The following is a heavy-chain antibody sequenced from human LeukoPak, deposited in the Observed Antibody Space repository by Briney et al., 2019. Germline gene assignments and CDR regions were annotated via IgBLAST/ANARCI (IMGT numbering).Heavy chain of an antibody. J-gene: IGHJ4*02. CDR1: GGSISSGSYY. CDR3: ARGWGPAYCGGDCHRHFDY. Sequence: SETLSLTCTVSGGSISSGSYYWSWIRQPAGKGLEWIGRIYNSGSTSYNPSLKSRVSLSVDTSKNLFPLTLNSMTAADTAVYYCARGWGPAYCGGDCHRHFDYWGQGTLVTVSS. D-gene: IGHD2-21*02. CDR2: IYNSGST. V-gene: IGHV4-61*02.